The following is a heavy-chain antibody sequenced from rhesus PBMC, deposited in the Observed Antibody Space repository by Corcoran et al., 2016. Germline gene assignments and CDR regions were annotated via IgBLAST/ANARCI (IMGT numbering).Heavy chain of an antibody. J-gene: IGHJ6*01. Sequence: QVQLQESGPGLVKPSQTLSLNCAISGDSVSSNSATWNWIRQSPSRGLEWLGRTYYRSKWYNDYAHSLQNRITINPDTSKNHFSLQLNSVTPEDMAVYYCARFGAYCTGSGCYEPYGLDSWGQGVVVTVSS. CDR3: ARFGAYCTGSGCYEPYGLDS. CDR1: GDSVSSNSAT. CDR2: TYYRSKWYN. V-gene: IGHV6-1*01. D-gene: IGHD2-21*01.